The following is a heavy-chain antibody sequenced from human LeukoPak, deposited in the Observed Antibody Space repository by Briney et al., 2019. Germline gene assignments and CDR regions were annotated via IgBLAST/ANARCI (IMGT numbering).Heavy chain of an antibody. J-gene: IGHJ6*02. CDR2: IKQDGSGK. D-gene: IGHD3-16*01. CDR3: ARAGGSRYYYAMDV. Sequence: GGSLRLSCAASGFTFSSYWMSWVRQAPGKGLEWVASIKQDGSGKYYLDSVKGRFTISRDNAENSLYLQMNSLRAEDTAFYYCARAGGSRYYYAMDVWGQGTTVTVSS. CDR1: GFTFSSYW. V-gene: IGHV3-7*03.